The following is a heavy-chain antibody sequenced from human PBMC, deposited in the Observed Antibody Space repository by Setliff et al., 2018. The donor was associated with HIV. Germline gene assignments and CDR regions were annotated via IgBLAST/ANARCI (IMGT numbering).Heavy chain of an antibody. J-gene: IGHJ4*02. D-gene: IGHD4-17*01. V-gene: IGHV1-18*01. Sequence: ASVKVSCKASGYTFTTYDITWVRQAPGQGLEWLEWISPYNGHTNFAQKFQGRVTMTTDTATSTAYMEVRRLRSDDTAVYYCARTDYGGNSGGDYFDYWGQGSRFTVSS. CDR3: ARTDYGGNSGGDYFDY. CDR2: ISPYNGHT. CDR1: GYTFTTYD.